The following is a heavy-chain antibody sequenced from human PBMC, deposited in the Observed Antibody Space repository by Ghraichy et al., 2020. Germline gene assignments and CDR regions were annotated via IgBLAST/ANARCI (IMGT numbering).Heavy chain of an antibody. CDR3: AREHSSGYYYEEYFQH. D-gene: IGHD3-22*01. Sequence: GGSLRLSCAASGFTFSSYSMNWVRQAPGKGLEWVSSISSSSSYIYYADSVKGRFTISRDNAKNSLYLQMNSLRAEDTAVYYCAREHSSGYYYEEYFQHWGQGTLVTVSS. CDR2: ISSSSSYI. J-gene: IGHJ1*01. CDR1: GFTFSSYS. V-gene: IGHV3-21*01.